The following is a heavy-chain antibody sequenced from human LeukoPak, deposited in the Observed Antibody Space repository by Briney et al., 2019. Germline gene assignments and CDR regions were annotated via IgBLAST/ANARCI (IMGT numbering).Heavy chain of an antibody. CDR3: ARGNDYGDYFDY. Sequence: GGSLRLSCAASGFTFSSYSMNWVRQAPGKGLEWVSSISSRSSYIYYADSVKGRFTISRDNAKNSLYLQMNSLRAEDTAVYYCARGNDYGDYFDYWGQGTLVTVSS. CDR1: GFTFSSYS. D-gene: IGHD4-17*01. J-gene: IGHJ4*02. V-gene: IGHV3-21*04. CDR2: ISSRSSYI.